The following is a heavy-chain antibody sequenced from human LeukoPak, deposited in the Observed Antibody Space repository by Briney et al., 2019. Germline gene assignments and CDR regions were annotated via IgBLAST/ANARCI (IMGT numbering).Heavy chain of an antibody. CDR2: ISASGRST. D-gene: IGHD2-2*01. Sequence: GGSLRLSCAASGFNFSSFVMSWVRQAPGKGLEWVSSISASGRSTYYADSVKGRFTISRDNSKNTLYLQVNSLRAEDTAVYYCANMKTSYSGYWGQGTLVTVSS. CDR1: GFNFSSFV. J-gene: IGHJ4*02. V-gene: IGHV3-23*01. CDR3: ANMKTSYSGY.